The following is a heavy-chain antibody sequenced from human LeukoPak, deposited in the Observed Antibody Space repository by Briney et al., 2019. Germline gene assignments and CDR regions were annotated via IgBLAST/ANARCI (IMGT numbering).Heavy chain of an antibody. CDR3: AKDIVIGGYGSGSYLDY. J-gene: IGHJ4*02. CDR2: ITGGGGII. CDR1: GFTFSSYA. D-gene: IGHD3-10*01. V-gene: IGHV3-23*01. Sequence: PGGSRRLSCAASGFTFSSYAMSWVRQVPGKGLECVSIITGGGGIIYYADSVKGRFTISRDDSKNTLYLQMNSLRAEDTALYYCAKDIVIGGYGSGSYLDYWGQGTLVTVSS.